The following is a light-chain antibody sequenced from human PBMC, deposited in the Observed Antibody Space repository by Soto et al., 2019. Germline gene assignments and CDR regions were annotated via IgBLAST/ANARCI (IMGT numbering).Light chain of an antibody. CDR3: HQASSFPLS. Sequence: DIQMTQSPSSVSASVGDRVNISCRASQGISSWLAWYQQKPGEAPKLLIYKASTLQTGVPSRFSGSGSGTDFTLTITSLQPEDFATYYCHQASSFPLSFGGGTKVEIK. V-gene: IGKV1-12*01. CDR1: QGISSW. J-gene: IGKJ4*01. CDR2: KAS.